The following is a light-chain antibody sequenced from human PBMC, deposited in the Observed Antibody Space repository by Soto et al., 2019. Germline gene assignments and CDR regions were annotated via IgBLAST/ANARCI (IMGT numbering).Light chain of an antibody. CDR3: GTWDSSLSVGV. CDR2: DNS. V-gene: IGLV1-51*01. Sequence: SVLTQPPSVSAAPGQKVTISCSGSSSNIGNKYVSWYQQLPGTAPKLLIYDNSKRPSGIPDRFSGSKSGTSATLDITGLQTGDEADYYCGTWDSSLSVGVFGGGTKVTVL. J-gene: IGLJ2*01. CDR1: SSNIGNKY.